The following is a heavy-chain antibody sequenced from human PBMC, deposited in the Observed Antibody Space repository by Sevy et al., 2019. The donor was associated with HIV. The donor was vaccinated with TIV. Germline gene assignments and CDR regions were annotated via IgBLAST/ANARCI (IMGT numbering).Heavy chain of an antibody. J-gene: IGHJ4*02. Sequence: GGSLRLSCAASGFTFSSYEMNWVRQAPGKGLEWVSSITDSSNYIYHADSVKGRFTISRDNAKNSLYLQMNSLRAEDTAVYFCARDRRTLNYYGSSGYNYYFDYWGQGTLVTVSS. CDR2: ITDSSNYI. CDR1: GFTFSSYE. CDR3: ARDRRTLNYYGSSGYNYYFDY. D-gene: IGHD3-22*01. V-gene: IGHV3-21*01.